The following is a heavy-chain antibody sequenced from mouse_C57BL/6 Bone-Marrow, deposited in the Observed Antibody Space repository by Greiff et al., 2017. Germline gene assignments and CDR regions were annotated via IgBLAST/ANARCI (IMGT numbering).Heavy chain of an antibody. Sequence: QVQLQQPGAELVKPGASVKLSCKASGYTFTSYWITWVKQRPGQGLEWIGDIYPGSGSTNYNEKFKSKATLTVDASSSTAYMQLRSLTSEDSAVYYCARPYYSNYWYFDVWGTGTTVTVSS. CDR3: ARPYYSNYWYFDV. V-gene: IGHV1-55*01. CDR1: GYTFTSYW. J-gene: IGHJ1*03. CDR2: IYPGSGST. D-gene: IGHD2-5*01.